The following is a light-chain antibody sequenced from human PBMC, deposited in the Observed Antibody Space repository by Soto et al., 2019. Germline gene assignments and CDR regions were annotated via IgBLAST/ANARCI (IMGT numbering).Light chain of an antibody. CDR2: DVI. CDR1: SSDVGVYNY. CDR3: CSYAGSSLWV. Sequence: QSALTQPRSVSGSPGQSVTISFTGTSSDVGVYNYVSWYQQHPGKAPQLVIYDVIKRPSGVPYRFSGSKSGNTASLTISGLQAEDEADYYCCSYAGSSLWVFGGGTKLTVL. J-gene: IGLJ3*02. V-gene: IGLV2-11*01.